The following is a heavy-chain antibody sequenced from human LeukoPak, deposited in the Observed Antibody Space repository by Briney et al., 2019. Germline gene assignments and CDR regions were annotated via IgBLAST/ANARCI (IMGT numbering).Heavy chain of an antibody. CDR3: AKDGGRYGSNWFDP. J-gene: IGHJ5*02. Sequence: GRSLRLSCAASGFTFDDYAMHWVRQAPGKGLEWVSGISWNSGSIGYADSVKGRFTISRDDAKKSLFLQMNSLRAGDTAFYYCAKDGGRYGSNWFDPWGQGTLVTVSS. CDR2: ISWNSGSI. V-gene: IGHV3-9*01. D-gene: IGHD1-26*01. CDR1: GFTFDDYA.